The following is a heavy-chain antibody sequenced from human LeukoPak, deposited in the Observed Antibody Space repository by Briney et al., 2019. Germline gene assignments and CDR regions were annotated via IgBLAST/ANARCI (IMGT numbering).Heavy chain of an antibody. Sequence: GESLEISCKGSGYSFTSYWIGWVRQMPGKGLEWMGIIYPGDSDTRYSPSFQGQVTISADKSISTAYLQWSSLKASDTAMYYCARGLRYYDILTGYYPRNWFDPWGQGTLVTVSS. CDR2: IYPGDSDT. J-gene: IGHJ5*02. D-gene: IGHD3-9*01. V-gene: IGHV5-51*01. CDR3: ARGLRYYDILTGYYPRNWFDP. CDR1: GYSFTSYW.